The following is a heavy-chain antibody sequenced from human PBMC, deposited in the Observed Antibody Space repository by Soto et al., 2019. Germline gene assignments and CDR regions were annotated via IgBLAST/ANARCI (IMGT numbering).Heavy chain of an antibody. J-gene: IGHJ4*02. CDR2: IYYGGST. Sequence: SETLSLTCTVSGDSISTDYWSWIRQSPGKGLEWIGFIYYGGSTNYNPSLKSRVTISVDTPRNQFSLKLSSVTAADTAVYYCAKNWNWGSLVHWGQGTLVT. CDR3: AKNWNWGSLVH. D-gene: IGHD7-27*01. V-gene: IGHV4-59*08. CDR1: GDSISTDY.